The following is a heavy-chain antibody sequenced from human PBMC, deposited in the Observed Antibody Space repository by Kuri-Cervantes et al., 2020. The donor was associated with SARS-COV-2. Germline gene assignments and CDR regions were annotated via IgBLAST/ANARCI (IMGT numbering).Heavy chain of an antibody. CDR2: ISSSSSTI. J-gene: IGHJ6*03. V-gene: IGHV3-48*04. CDR3: ARVRNDYYYYYYMDV. CDR1: GFTFRSYW. Sequence: GGSLRLSCAASGFTFRSYWMSWVRQAPGRGLEWVSYISSSSSTIYYADSVKGRFTISRDNAKNSLYLQMNSLRAEDTAVYYCARVRNDYYYYYYMDVWGKGTTVTVSS.